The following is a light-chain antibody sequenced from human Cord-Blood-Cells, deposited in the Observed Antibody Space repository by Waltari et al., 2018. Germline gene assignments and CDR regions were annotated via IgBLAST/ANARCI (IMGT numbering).Light chain of an antibody. J-gene: IGLJ2*01. V-gene: IGLV3-25*02. CDR2: KDT. Sequence: SYELTQPPSVAMSPGQTARVTSSGDALPKQYAYWYQQKQGQAPVLVIDKDTERPSGIPERFSGSSSGTTVTLTISGVQAEDEADYYCQSADSSGTYVVFGGGTKLTVL. CDR3: QSADSSGTYVV. CDR1: ALPKQY.